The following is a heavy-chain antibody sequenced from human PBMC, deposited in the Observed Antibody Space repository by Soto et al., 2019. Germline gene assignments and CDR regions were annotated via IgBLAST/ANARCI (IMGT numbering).Heavy chain of an antibody. Sequence: GGSLRLSCAASGFTFSSYGMHWVRQAPGKGLEWVAVISYDGSNKYYADSVKGRFTISRDNSKNALYLQMNSLRAEDTAVYYCAKDPRGRQHYDFWSGSHFDYWGQGTLVTVSS. V-gene: IGHV3-30*18. CDR3: AKDPRGRQHYDFWSGSHFDY. D-gene: IGHD3-3*01. J-gene: IGHJ4*02. CDR1: GFTFSSYG. CDR2: ISYDGSNK.